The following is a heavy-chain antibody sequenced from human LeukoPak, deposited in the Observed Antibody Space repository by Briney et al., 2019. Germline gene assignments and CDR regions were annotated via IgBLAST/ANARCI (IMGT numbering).Heavy chain of an antibody. V-gene: IGHV3-66*01. J-gene: IGHJ4*02. D-gene: IGHD1-26*01. CDR3: ARADLGATARFDY. CDR1: GFTIRTNY. Sequence: PGGSLRLSCAVSGFTIRTNYMSWVRQAPGKGLEWVSVIYSDGRTYYADSVKGRFTISRDNSKNMLYLQMNSLRAEDTAVYYCARADLGATARFDYWGQGTLVT. CDR2: IYSDGRT.